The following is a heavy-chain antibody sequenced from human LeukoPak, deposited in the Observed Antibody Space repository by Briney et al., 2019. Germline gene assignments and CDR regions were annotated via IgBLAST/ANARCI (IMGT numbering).Heavy chain of an antibody. CDR1: GFTFSSYS. J-gene: IGHJ4*02. Sequence: GGSLRLSCAASGFTFSSYSMNWVRQAPGKGLEWVSSISSSSSYIYYADSVKGRFTISRDNAKNSLYLQMNSLRAEDTAVYYCAKDLGRYRNNFFDYWGQGNLVTVSS. V-gene: IGHV3-21*01. D-gene: IGHD1-26*01. CDR3: AKDLGRYRNNFFDY. CDR2: ISSSSSYI.